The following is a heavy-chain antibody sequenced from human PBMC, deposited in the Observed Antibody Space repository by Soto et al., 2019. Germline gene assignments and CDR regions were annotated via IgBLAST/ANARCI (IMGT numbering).Heavy chain of an antibody. CDR2: ISSSSSYI. CDR1: GFTFSSYS. J-gene: IGHJ5*02. Sequence: GSLRLSCAASGFTFSSYSMNWVRQAPGKGLEWVSSISSSSSYIYYADSVKGRFTISRDNAKNSLYLQMNSLRAEDTAVYYCARDHYDILTGYPTGGFDPWGQGTLVTVSS. CDR3: ARDHYDILTGYPTGGFDP. V-gene: IGHV3-21*01. D-gene: IGHD3-9*01.